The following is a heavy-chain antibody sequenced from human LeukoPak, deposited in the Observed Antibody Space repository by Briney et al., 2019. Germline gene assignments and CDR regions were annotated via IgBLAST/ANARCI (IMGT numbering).Heavy chain of an antibody. J-gene: IGHJ6*02. CDR2: IGTSGDT. D-gene: IGHD1-26*01. Sequence: PGGSLRLSCAASGFTFSSYDMHWVRQAPGKGLEWVSSIGTSGDTYFSGALKGRFSISRDDAKDSLYLQMNSLRAGDTAVYYCVRSAIVVGNGMDVWGQGTTVTVSS. CDR1: GFTFSSYD. V-gene: IGHV3-13*01. CDR3: VRSAIVVGNGMDV.